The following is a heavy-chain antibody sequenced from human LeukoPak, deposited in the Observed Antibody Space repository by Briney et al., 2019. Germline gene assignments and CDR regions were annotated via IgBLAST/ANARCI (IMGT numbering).Heavy chain of an antibody. CDR3: ARHRDGYNRPFDY. Sequence: SETLSLTCTVSGGSISSSGHYWGWLRQPPGKGLEWIGSLHYSGSTYHNPSLKSRITISADTSNNQFSLTLSSVAAADTAVYYCARHRDGYNRPFDYWGQGFLVTVSS. CDR2: LHYSGST. V-gene: IGHV4-39*01. CDR1: GGSISSSGHY. J-gene: IGHJ4*02. D-gene: IGHD5-24*01.